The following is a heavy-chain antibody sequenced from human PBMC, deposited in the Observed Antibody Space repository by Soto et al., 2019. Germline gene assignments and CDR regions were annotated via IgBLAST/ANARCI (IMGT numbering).Heavy chain of an antibody. V-gene: IGHV1-18*01. CDR2: ISAYNGNT. J-gene: IGHJ4*02. Sequence: ASGKVSCKASGYTFTSYGISWVRQAPGQGLEWMGWISAYNGNTNYAQKLQGRVTMTTDTSTSTAYMELRGLRSDATAVYYCARDSSGRDYFDYWGQGPLVTVS. D-gene: IGHD6-19*01. CDR1: GYTFTSYG. CDR3: ARDSSGRDYFDY.